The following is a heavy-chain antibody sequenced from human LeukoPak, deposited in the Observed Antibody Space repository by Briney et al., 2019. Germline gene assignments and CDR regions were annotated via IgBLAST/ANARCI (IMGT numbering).Heavy chain of an antibody. Sequence: GGSLRLSCAASGFTFSTYSMNWVRQAPGKGLEWVSSISSSSSFIYYADSVKGRFTISRDSAKNSVYLQMNSLRAEDTAVYYCARDSPLSFDIWGQGTMVTVSS. V-gene: IGHV3-21*01. CDR2: ISSSSSFI. CDR3: ARDSPLSFDI. J-gene: IGHJ3*02. CDR1: GFTFSTYS.